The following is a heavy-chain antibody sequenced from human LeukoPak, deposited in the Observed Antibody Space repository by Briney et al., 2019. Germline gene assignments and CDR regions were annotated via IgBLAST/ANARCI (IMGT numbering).Heavy chain of an antibody. Sequence: SQTLSLTCAISGDSVSSNSAAWNCIRQSPSSGLEWLGRTYYRSKWYNEYAISVKSPITINADTSKNQFSLQLNSVTPEDTAVYYCARELTGFDYWGQGTLVTVSS. CDR3: ARELTGFDY. V-gene: IGHV6-1*01. CDR1: GDSVSSNSAA. J-gene: IGHJ4*02. CDR2: TYYRSKWYN. D-gene: IGHD7-27*01.